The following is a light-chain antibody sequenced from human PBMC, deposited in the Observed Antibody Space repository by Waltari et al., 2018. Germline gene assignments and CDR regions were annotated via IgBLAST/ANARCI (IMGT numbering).Light chain of an antibody. J-gene: IGKJ1*01. CDR3: QQYSSFWT. CDR1: QPNTTW. Sequence: DIQMTQSPSTLSASVGDRVTITCRASQPNTTWVAWYQQKPGQAPHLLIYDASRLEFGVPTRFSGSGSGTEFTLTISSLRPDDFATYYCQQYSSFWTFGQGTKVEIK. CDR2: DAS. V-gene: IGKV1-5*01.